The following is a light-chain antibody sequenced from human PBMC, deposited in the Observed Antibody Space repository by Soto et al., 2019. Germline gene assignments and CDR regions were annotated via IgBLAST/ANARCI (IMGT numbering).Light chain of an antibody. CDR3: QQYCSSPRT. CDR1: QSVSSSY. CDR2: DAS. V-gene: IGKV3-20*01. J-gene: IGKJ1*01. Sequence: ENVLTQSPATLSLSPGERATLSCRASQSVSSSYLAWYQQKPGQAPRLLIYDASSMATGIPDRFSGSGSGTDFTLTISRLEPEDFAVYFCQQYCSSPRTFGQGTKVEIK.